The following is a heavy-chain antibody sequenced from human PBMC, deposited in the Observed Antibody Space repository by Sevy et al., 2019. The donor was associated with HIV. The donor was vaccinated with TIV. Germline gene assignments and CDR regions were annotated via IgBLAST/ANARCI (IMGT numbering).Heavy chain of an antibody. J-gene: IGHJ6*02. CDR3: AREEPTTGTTARYYYYGVDV. Sequence: ASVKVSCKASGYTFTGYYIHWVRQAPGQGLEWMGRINPNTGGTTYAQKFQGRVTVTRDTSINTAYMELGSLRSDDTAVYFCAREEPTTGTTARYYYYGVDVWGQGTTVTVSS. V-gene: IGHV1-2*06. D-gene: IGHD1-1*01. CDR2: INPNTGGT. CDR1: GYTFTGYY.